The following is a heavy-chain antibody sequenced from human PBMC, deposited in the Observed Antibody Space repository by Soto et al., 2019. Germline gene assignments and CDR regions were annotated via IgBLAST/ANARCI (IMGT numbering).Heavy chain of an antibody. Sequence: GGSLRLSCAASGFTFSNAWMSWVRQAPGKGLEWVGRIKSKTDGGTTDYAAPVKGRFTISRDDSKNTLYLQMNSLKTEDTAVYYCTTDPLRWPDAFDIWGQGTMVTVSS. CDR2: IKSKTDGGTT. D-gene: IGHD4-17*01. CDR3: TTDPLRWPDAFDI. CDR1: GFTFSNAW. J-gene: IGHJ3*02. V-gene: IGHV3-15*01.